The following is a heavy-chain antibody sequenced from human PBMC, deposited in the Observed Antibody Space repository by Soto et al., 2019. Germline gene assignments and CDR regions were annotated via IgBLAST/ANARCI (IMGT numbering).Heavy chain of an antibody. CDR2: IYWDDSK. J-gene: IGHJ4*02. CDR3: AHAYGARSLY. CDR1: GFSLTTDRVG. V-gene: IGHV2-5*02. Sequence: QITLKESGPTLVKPTQTLTLTCTFSGFSLTTDRVGVGWIRQPPGEALEWLAVIYWDDSKTYRPSLESRLTIPKATSKIQVALTMTNVDSLATVTYYCAHAYGARSLYGGQGTLVTVSS. D-gene: IGHD3-10*01.